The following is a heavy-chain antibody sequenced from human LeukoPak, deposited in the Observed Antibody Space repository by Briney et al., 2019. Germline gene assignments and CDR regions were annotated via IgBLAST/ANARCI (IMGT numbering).Heavy chain of an antibody. D-gene: IGHD3-22*01. V-gene: IGHV3-21*01. Sequence: PGGSLRLSCAASGFTFSSYGMNWVRQAPGKGLEWVSSISSSSSYIYYADSVKGRFTISRDNAKNSLYLQMNSLRAEDTAVYYCARDPNYYDSSGYYAFDIWGQGTMVTVSS. CDR3: ARDPNYYDSSGYYAFDI. CDR1: GFTFSSYG. CDR2: ISSSSSYI. J-gene: IGHJ3*02.